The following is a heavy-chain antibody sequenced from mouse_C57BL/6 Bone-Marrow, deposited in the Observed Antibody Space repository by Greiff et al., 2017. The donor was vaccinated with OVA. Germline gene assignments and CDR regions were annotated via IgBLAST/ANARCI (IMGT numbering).Heavy chain of an antibody. Sequence: EVQLQQSVAELVRPGASVKLSCTASGFNIQNTYMHWVKQRPEQGLEWIGRIDPANGNTKYDPKFQGKATITADTSSNTAYLQLSSLTSEDTAIYYCARWGDFDVWGTETTVTVSS. CDR3: ARWGDFDV. J-gene: IGHJ1*03. V-gene: IGHV14-3*01. CDR2: IDPANGNT. CDR1: GFNIQNTY.